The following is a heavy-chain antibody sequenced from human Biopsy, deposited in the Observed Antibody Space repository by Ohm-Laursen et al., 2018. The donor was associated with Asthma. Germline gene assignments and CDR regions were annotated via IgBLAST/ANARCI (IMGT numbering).Heavy chain of an antibody. CDR2: ISYTGSA. CDR1: GAYIGTPDYH. Sequence: SETLSLTCTVSGAYIGTPDYHWSWIRQSPGKGLEWMGSISYTGSAYHNPSLKSRVTISVDTSKNHFSLKLSSVTAADTAVYYCARHWDWGSFFDYWGQGTPVTVSS. CDR3: ARHWDWGSFFDY. J-gene: IGHJ4*02. V-gene: IGHV4-39*01. D-gene: IGHD7-27*01.